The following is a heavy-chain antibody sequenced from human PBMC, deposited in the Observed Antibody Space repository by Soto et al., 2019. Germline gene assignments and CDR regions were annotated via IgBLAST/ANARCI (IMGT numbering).Heavy chain of an antibody. CDR1: GYTFTSYD. CDR3: ARGPFQPIYVFWSGNRPYYSYYGMDV. CDR2: MNPDSGNK. Sequence: GASVKVSCKASGYTFTSYDINWVRQAAGQGLEWMGWMNPDSGNKGKAKKFQGRLTITRTTSISTAYLELRSLRSEAPAVFYWARGPFQPIYVFWSGNRPYYSYYGMDVGGQGTRVTVSS. J-gene: IGHJ6*02. D-gene: IGHD3-3*01. V-gene: IGHV1-8*01.